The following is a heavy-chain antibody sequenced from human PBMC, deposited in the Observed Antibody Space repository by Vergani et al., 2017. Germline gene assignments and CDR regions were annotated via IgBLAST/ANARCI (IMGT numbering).Heavy chain of an antibody. CDR3: AREDSSSWSNYYYYYRDV. Sequence: QVQLVQSGAEVKKPGSSVKVSCKASGGTFSSYAISWVRQAPGQGLEWMGGIIPIFGTANYAQKFQGRVTITADKSTSTAYMELSSLRSEDTAVYYCAREDSSSWSNYYYYYRDVWGKGTTVTVSS. D-gene: IGHD6-13*01. V-gene: IGHV1-69*06. CDR1: GGTFSSYA. J-gene: IGHJ6*03. CDR2: IIPIFGTA.